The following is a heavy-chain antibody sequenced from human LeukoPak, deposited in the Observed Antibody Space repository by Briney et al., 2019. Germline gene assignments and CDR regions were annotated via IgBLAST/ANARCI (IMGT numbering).Heavy chain of an antibody. CDR3: ARLRTTGTFDY. J-gene: IGHJ4*02. D-gene: IGHD1-1*01. V-gene: IGHV3-48*01. CDR1: GFTFNTYS. Sequence: GGSLRLSCAASGFTFNTYSMNWVRQAPGKGLEWVSYISSSSSTIYYADSVKGRFTISRDNAKNSLYLQMSSLRAEDTAVYYCARLRTTGTFDYWGQGTLVTVSS. CDR2: ISSSSSTI.